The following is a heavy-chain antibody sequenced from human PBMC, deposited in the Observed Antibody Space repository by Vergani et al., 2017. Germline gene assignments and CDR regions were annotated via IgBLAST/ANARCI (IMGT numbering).Heavy chain of an antibody. D-gene: IGHD2-15*01. CDR1: GGSFSGYY. V-gene: IGHV4-34*01. Sequence: QVQLQQWGAGLLKPSETLSLTCAVYGGSFSGYYWSWIRKPPGTGLGWIGEINHSGSTNYNPSLKSRVTISVDTSKNQFSLKLSSVTAADTAGYYCARGWGSYCSGGSCYSNGNKHFDYWGQGTLVTVSS. CDR3: ARGWGSYCSGGSCYSNGNKHFDY. J-gene: IGHJ4*02. CDR2: INHSGST.